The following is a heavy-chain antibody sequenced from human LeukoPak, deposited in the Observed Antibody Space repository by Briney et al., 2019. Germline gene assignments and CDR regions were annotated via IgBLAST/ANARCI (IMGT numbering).Heavy chain of an antibody. CDR2: IIPIFGTA. V-gene: IGHV1-69*05. Sequence: GASVKVSCKASRGTFSSYAISWVRQAPGQGLEWMGGIIPIFGTANYAQKFQGRVTITTDESTSTAYMELSSLRSEDTAVYYCARPVVPAAIGLGAFDIWGQGTMVTVSS. CDR1: RGTFSSYA. D-gene: IGHD2-2*01. J-gene: IGHJ3*02. CDR3: ARPVVPAAIGLGAFDI.